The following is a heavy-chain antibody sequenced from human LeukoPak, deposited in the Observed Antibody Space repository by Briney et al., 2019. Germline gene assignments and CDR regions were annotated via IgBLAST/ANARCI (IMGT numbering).Heavy chain of an antibody. CDR2: MNPNSGNT. V-gene: IGHV1-8*01. CDR1: GYTFTSYD. D-gene: IGHD5-24*01. J-gene: IGHJ4*02. CDR3: TRRDGYNFPFDY. Sequence: ASVKVSCKASGYTFTSYDINWVRQATGQGLEWMGWMNPNSGNTGYAQKFQGRVTMTRNTSISTAYMELSSLRSEDTAVYYCTRRDGYNFPFDYWGQGTLVTVSS.